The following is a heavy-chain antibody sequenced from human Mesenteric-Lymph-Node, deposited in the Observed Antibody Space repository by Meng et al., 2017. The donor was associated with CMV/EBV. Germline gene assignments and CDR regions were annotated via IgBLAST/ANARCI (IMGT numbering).Heavy chain of an antibody. Sequence: CAVYGGSFSGYYWTWIRQPPGKGLEWIGEIYHSGSTNYNPSLKSRVTISVDKSKNHFSLNLSSVTAADTAVYYCASRNYYASGSPDYWGQGTLVTVSS. V-gene: IGHV4-34*01. CDR1: GGSFSGYY. D-gene: IGHD3-10*01. J-gene: IGHJ4*02. CDR3: ASRNYYASGSPDY. CDR2: IYHSGST.